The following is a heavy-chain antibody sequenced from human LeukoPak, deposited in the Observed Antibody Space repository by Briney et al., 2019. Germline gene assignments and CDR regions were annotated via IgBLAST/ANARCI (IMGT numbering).Heavy chain of an antibody. CDR3: ARRYYFVSGSYYPFDF. CDR1: GGSISDNDYS. V-gene: IGHV4-39*01. Sequence: SETLSLTCNVSGGSISDNDYSWDWIRQPPGKGLEWMGCIHYSGTTYSNPSLKSRISISVDTSKSQFSLKLGSVTAADTAVYYCARRYYFVSGSYYPFDFWGQGTLVTVSS. CDR2: IHYSGTT. J-gene: IGHJ4*02. D-gene: IGHD3-10*01.